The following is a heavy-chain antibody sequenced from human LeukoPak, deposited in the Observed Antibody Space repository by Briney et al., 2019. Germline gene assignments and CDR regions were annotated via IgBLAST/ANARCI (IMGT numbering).Heavy chain of an antibody. V-gene: IGHV4-38-2*01. Sequence: SETLSLTCAVSGYSISRGYSWGWIRPPPGKGLEWIGNIYHSESTHYNPSLKSRVTISPDTSKNQFSLKLSSVTASDTAVYYCARFDHVWETHGMDAFDLRGQGTMVTVSS. J-gene: IGHJ3*01. CDR1: GYSISRGYS. D-gene: IGHD3-16*01. CDR3: ARFDHVWETHGMDAFDL. CDR2: IYHSEST.